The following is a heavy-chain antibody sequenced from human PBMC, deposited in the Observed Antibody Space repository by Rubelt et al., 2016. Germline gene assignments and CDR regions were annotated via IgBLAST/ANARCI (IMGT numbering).Heavy chain of an antibody. CDR2: IYFSGST. CDR1: GGSISSYY. CDR3: ARGVNWFDP. D-gene: IGHD4-11*01. J-gene: IGHJ5*02. V-gene: IGHV4-59*12. Sequence: QVQLQESGPGLVKPSETLSLTCTVSGGSISSYYWSWIRQPPGKGLEWIGSIYFSGSTYYNPSLKSRVTISVDTSKNQFSLKLSSVTAADTAVYYCARGVNWFDPWGQGTLVTVSS.